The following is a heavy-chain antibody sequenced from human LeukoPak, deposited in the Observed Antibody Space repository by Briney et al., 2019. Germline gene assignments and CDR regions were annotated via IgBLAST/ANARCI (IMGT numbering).Heavy chain of an antibody. J-gene: IGHJ5*02. CDR1: GGSFSDYY. V-gene: IGHV4-34*01. D-gene: IGHD2-21*01. CDR3: ARVKDMVVRGANWFDP. Sequence: PSETLTLTCAVYGGSFSDYYWSWIRQPPGRGLEWIGEINHSGSTNYNPSLKSRVTLSVDTSKNQFSLKLSSVTAADTAVYYCARVKDMVVRGANWFDPWGQGTPVTVSS. CDR2: INHSGST.